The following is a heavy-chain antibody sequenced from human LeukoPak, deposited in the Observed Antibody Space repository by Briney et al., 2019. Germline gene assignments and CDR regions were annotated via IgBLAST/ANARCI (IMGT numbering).Heavy chain of an antibody. Sequence: GASVKVSCKVSGYTLTELSMHWVRQAPGKGLEWMGGFDPEDGETIYAQKFQGRVTMTEDTSTDTAYMELSSLRSEDTAVYYCATVRRDFWSGYAWFDPWGRGTLVTVSS. J-gene: IGHJ5*02. CDR1: GYTLTELS. CDR3: ATVRRDFWSGYAWFDP. V-gene: IGHV1-24*01. CDR2: FDPEDGET. D-gene: IGHD3-3*01.